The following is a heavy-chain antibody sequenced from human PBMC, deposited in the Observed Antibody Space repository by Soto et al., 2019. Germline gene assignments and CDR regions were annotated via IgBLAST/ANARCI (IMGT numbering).Heavy chain of an antibody. Sequence: SETLCLTCNVSGGSISSADYYWTWIRQPPGKGLEWIGYIYYSGSTYYNPSLKSRVTISVDTSKNQFSLKLSSVTAADTAVYYCARSESDISMFRGVIITGGLDYWGQGTLVTVSS. J-gene: IGHJ4*02. CDR3: ARSESDISMFRGVIITGGLDY. D-gene: IGHD3-10*01. V-gene: IGHV4-30-4*01. CDR2: IYYSGST. CDR1: GGSISSADYY.